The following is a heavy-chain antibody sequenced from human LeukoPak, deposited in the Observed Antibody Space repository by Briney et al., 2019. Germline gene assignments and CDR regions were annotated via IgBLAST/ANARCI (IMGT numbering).Heavy chain of an antibody. CDR1: GYSFTSYW. D-gene: IGHD6-6*01. J-gene: IGHJ5*02. Sequence: LGESLKISCKGSGYSFTSYWIGWVRQIPGKGLEGMGITYPGDSDTRYSTSFQGQVTISPEKSISTPYLQWSSLKASDTAMYYCARRLSSSPNNWFDPWGQGTLVTVSS. CDR3: ARRLSSSPNNWFDP. V-gene: IGHV5-51*01. CDR2: TYPGDSDT.